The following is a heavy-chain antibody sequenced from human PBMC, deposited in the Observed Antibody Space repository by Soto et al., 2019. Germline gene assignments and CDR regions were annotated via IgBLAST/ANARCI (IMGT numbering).Heavy chain of an antibody. D-gene: IGHD5-12*01. CDR1: GYTFFTYD. CDR2: ISTYSGDT. CDR3: ARHHGPTTSENWFDP. J-gene: IGHJ5*02. V-gene: IGHV1-18*01. Sequence: ASVKVSCKASGYTFFTYDISWVRQAPGQGLEWMGWISTYSGDTKYAQKFQGRVTMTTDTSTTTVYLELRSLRSDDTAVYYCARHHGPTTSENWFDPWGQGTLVTVSS.